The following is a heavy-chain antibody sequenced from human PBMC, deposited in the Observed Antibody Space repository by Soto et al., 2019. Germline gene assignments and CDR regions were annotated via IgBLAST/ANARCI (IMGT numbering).Heavy chain of an antibody. D-gene: IGHD3-16*01. J-gene: IGHJ6*02. Sequence: QVQLVQSGAEVKKPGASVKVSCKASGYSFTRYGISWVRQAPGQGLEWMGWISGYNANTNYPENLQGRVTMTTDTSTSTPYMEVRNLISDDTAVYYCARMGDVPYYYYGLDVWGQGTTVSVSS. CDR2: ISGYNANT. V-gene: IGHV1-18*01. CDR3: ARMGDVPYYYYGLDV. CDR1: GYSFTRYG.